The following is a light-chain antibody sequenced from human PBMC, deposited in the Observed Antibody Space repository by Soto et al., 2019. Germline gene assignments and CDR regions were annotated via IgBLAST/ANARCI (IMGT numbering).Light chain of an antibody. CDR3: QQHYNTPRT. CDR2: TTS. V-gene: IGKV1-39*01. Sequence: DIQMTQSPSSLSASVGDRVTITCRTSQPISDYLNWYQQKPGKAPPLLIYTTSNLQSGVPSRFSGSGSATHFTLTISSLQPEDFATYYCQQHYNTPRTFGQGTKVEI. J-gene: IGKJ1*01. CDR1: QPISDY.